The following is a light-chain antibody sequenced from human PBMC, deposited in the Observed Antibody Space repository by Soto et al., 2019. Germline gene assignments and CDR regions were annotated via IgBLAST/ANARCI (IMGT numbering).Light chain of an antibody. J-gene: IGKJ3*01. V-gene: IGKV3-11*01. CDR2: DAS. Sequence: EIVLTQSPDTLSLSPGERATLSCRASQSVRSSLAWYQQKPGQAPRLLISDASTRATGIPARFSGSGSGTDFTLTISSLEPEDFAVYYCQQRSNWPPEVTFGPGTKVDIK. CDR1: QSVRSS. CDR3: QQRSNWPPEVT.